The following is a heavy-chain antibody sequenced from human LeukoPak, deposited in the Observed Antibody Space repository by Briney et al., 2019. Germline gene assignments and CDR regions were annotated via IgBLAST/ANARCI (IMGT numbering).Heavy chain of an antibody. CDR2: IYYSGTT. Sequence: SQTLSLTCTVSGVSISSGDYYWSWIRQPPGKGLEWIGYIYYSGTTYYNPSLKSRVTISVDTSKNQFSLKLNSVTAADTAVYYCARRNDFDIWGPGTMVTVSS. CDR3: ARRNDFDI. V-gene: IGHV4-30-4*01. CDR1: GVSISSGDYY. J-gene: IGHJ3*02.